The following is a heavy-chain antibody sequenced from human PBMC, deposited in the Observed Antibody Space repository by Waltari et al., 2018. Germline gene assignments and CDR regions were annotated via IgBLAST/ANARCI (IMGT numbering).Heavy chain of an antibody. V-gene: IGHV3-33*01. CDR3: ARDLLAAAEEYNWFDP. CDR2: IWYDGSNK. J-gene: IGHJ5*02. D-gene: IGHD6-13*01. Sequence: QVQLVESGGGVVQPGRSLRLSCAASGFTFSSYGMHWVRQAPGKGLEWVAVIWYDGSNKYYADSVKGRFTISRDNSKNTLYLQMNSLRAEDTAVYYCARDLLAAAEEYNWFDPWGQGTLVTVSS. CDR1: GFTFSSYG.